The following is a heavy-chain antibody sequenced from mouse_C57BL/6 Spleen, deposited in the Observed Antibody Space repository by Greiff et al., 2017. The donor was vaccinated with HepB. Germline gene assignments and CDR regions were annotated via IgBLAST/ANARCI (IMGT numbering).Heavy chain of an antibody. V-gene: IGHV1-64*01. D-gene: IGHD2-3*01. CDR1: GYTFTSYW. CDR2: IHPNSGST. J-gene: IGHJ4*01. CDR3: ARSYDGYSGDY. Sequence: VQLQQPGAELVKPGASVKLSCKASGYTFTSYWMHWVKQRPGQGLEWIGMIHPNSGSTNYNEKFKSKATLTVDKSSSTAYMQLSSLTSEDSAVYYCARSYDGYSGDYWGQGTSVTVSS.